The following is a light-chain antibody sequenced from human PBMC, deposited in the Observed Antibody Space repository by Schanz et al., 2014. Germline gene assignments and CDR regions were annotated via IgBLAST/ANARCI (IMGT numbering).Light chain of an antibody. Sequence: VMTQSPATLSVSPGDRATLSCRATERVSSNYFAWYQQRPGQAPRLLIYAASTRATGIPARFSGSGSGTDFTLTISSLHPDDFATYFCQQANSFPFTFGPGTKVILK. J-gene: IGKJ3*01. CDR2: AAS. CDR3: QQANSFPFT. CDR1: ERVSSNY. V-gene: IGKV3D-7*01.